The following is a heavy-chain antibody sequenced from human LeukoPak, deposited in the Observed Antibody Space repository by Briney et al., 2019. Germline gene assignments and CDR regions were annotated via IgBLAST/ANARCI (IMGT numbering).Heavy chain of an antibody. V-gene: IGHV3-30*02. Sequence: PGGSLSLSCTTSGFTFSKFGMHWVRQAPDKGPEWLAFIRYDGSNEYSADSVKGRFTISRDNSRSTLFLQMDRLTSEDTAVSYCASDLGIFGDYAYWSQGTLVIVSS. D-gene: IGHD2-15*01. CDR2: IRYDGSNE. CDR1: GFTFSKFG. J-gene: IGHJ4*02. CDR3: ASDLGIFGDYAY.